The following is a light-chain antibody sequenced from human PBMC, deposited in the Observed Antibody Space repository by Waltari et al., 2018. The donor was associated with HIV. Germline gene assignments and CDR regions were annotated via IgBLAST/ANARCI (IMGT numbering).Light chain of an antibody. J-gene: IGLJ3*02. CDR1: SSYIGGYNY. CDR3: SSYSSSSTPVV. Sequence: QSALTQPASVSGSPGQSITISCTGTSSYIGGYNYVSWYQQHPGKAPKLIIYEVSNRPSGVSNHFSGSKSGNTASLTISGLQAEDEAGYYCSSYSSSSTPVVFGGGTKLTVL. CDR2: EVS. V-gene: IGLV2-14*01.